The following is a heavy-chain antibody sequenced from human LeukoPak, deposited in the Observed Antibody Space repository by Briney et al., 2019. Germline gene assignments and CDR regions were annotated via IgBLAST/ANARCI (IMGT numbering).Heavy chain of an antibody. J-gene: IGHJ4*02. D-gene: IGHD2-15*01. CDR3: SREGLNCSGGSCYTVFDY. V-gene: IGHV4-59*01. CDR1: GGSISSYY. CDR2: IYYSGST. Sequence: SETLSLTCTVSGGSISSYYCSWIRQPPGKGLEWIVYIYYSGSTNYNPSLKSRVTISVDTSKNQFSLKLSSVTAADEDVYYCSREGLNCSGGSCYTVFDYWGQGTLVTVSS.